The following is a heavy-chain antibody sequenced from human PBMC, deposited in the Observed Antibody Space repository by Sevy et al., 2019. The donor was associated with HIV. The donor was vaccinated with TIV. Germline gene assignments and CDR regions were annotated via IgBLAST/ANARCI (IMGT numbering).Heavy chain of an antibody. CDR3: ARGYGDYGIGAFDI. V-gene: IGHV4-59*01. J-gene: IGHJ3*02. Sequence: SETLSLTCTVSGGSISSYYWSWIRQPPGKGLEWFGYIYYSGSTNYNPSLKSRVTISVDTSKNQFSLKLSSVTAADTAVYYCARGYGDYGIGAFDIWGQGTMVTVSS. CDR1: GGSISSYY. CDR2: IYYSGST. D-gene: IGHD4-17*01.